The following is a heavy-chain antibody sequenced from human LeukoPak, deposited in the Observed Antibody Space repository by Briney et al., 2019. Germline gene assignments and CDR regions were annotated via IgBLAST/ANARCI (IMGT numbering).Heavy chain of an antibody. CDR3: SRGPSASDWFVFGGPY. Sequence: GASVKISCNASGYTFTSYFMHWVRRASGERLQWMGIINPSGGSTTYAQKFQGRVIMTRDTSTSTVYMELRSLRSEDTAVYYCSRGPSASDWFVFGGPYWGQGTLVTVSS. V-gene: IGHV1-46*01. CDR1: GYTFTSYF. CDR2: INPSGGST. J-gene: IGHJ4*02. D-gene: IGHD3-9*01.